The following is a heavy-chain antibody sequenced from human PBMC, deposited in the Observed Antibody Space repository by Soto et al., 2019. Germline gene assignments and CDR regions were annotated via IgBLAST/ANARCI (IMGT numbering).Heavy chain of an antibody. Sequence: LVESGGGLVYPGGSLRLSCVASGFSFSDYSMNWVRQAPGKGLQLVSYISSSSDNTYYADSVKGRFTVSRDNAKNALFLQMNSLRDDDTATYYCARLPKGSLVTAWGQGTRVTVSS. CDR2: ISSSSDNT. CDR3: ARLPKGSLVTA. D-gene: IGHD2-21*02. CDR1: GFSFSDYS. V-gene: IGHV3-48*02. J-gene: IGHJ4*02.